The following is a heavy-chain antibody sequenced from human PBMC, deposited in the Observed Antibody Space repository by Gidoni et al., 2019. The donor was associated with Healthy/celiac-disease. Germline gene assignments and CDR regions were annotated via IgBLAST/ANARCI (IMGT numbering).Heavy chain of an antibody. J-gene: IGHJ3*02. V-gene: IGHV4-39*01. Sequence: QLQLQESGPGLVKPSETLSLPCPVSGGSIISSSYYGGWIRQPPGKGLEWIGNIYYSGSTYYNPSLKSRVTISVDTSKNQFSLKLSSVTAADTAVYYCARRAVHGSWAPPGAFDIWGQGTMVTVSS. CDR1: GGSIISSSYY. D-gene: IGHD2-2*03. CDR3: ARRAVHGSWAPPGAFDI. CDR2: IYYSGST.